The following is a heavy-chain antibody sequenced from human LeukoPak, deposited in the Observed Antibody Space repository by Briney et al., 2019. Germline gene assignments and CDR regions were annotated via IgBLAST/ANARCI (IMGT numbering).Heavy chain of an antibody. D-gene: IGHD6-6*01. Sequence: SETLSLTCAVSGYSISSGYYWGWIRQPPGKGLEWIGSIYHSGSTYYNPPLKSRVTISVDTSKNQFSLKLSSVTAADTAVYYCARLRKQLAHFDYWGQGTLVTVSS. CDR3: ARLRKQLAHFDY. V-gene: IGHV4-38-2*01. J-gene: IGHJ4*02. CDR1: GYSISSGYY. CDR2: IYHSGST.